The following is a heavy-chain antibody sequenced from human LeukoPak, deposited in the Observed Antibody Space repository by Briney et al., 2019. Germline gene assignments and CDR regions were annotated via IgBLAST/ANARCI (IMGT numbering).Heavy chain of an antibody. J-gene: IGHJ6*03. CDR2: ISSNGGST. Sequence: PGGSLRLSCAASGFTFSSYAMHWVRQAPGKGLEYVSAISSNGGSTYYANSVKGRFTISRDNSKNTLYLQMGSLRAEDMAVYYCARDSRGAACTNGVCYHSYYYYYMDVWGKGTTVTVSS. V-gene: IGHV3-64*01. D-gene: IGHD2-8*01. CDR1: GFTFSSYA. CDR3: ARDSRGAACTNGVCYHSYYYYYMDV.